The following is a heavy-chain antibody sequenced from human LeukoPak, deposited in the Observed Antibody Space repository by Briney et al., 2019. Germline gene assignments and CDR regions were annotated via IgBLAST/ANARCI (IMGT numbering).Heavy chain of an antibody. CDR2: IIPIFGTA. V-gene: IGHV1-69*01. D-gene: IGHD3-22*01. CDR3: ARGPITTRSHFDY. CDR1: GGTFSSYA. J-gene: IGHJ4*02. Sequence: WASVKVSCKASGGTFSSYAISWVRQAPGQGLEWMGGIIPIFGTADYAQKFQGRVTITADESTSTAYMELSSLRSEDTAVYYCARGPITTRSHFDYWGQGTLVTVSS.